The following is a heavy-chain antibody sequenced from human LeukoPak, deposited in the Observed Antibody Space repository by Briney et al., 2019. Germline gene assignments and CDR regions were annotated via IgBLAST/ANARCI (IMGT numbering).Heavy chain of an antibody. CDR1: GYPFTPYY. V-gene: IGHV1-46*01. J-gene: IGHJ4*02. CDR2: INPSGAST. CDR3: AREASVDMTTVTTPDY. D-gene: IGHD4-17*01. Sequence: ASVKVSCTPSGYPFTPYYMHWVPQAAGHGLEWMGIINPSGASTSYAQKFQGRVTMTRHTSTSTVYMELSSLRYEDTAVYYCAREASVDMTTVTTPDYWGQGTLVTVSS.